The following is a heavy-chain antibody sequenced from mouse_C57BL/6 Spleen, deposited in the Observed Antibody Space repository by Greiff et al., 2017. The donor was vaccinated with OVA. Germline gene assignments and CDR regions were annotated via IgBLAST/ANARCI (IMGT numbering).Heavy chain of an antibody. CDR2: ISSGGSYT. Sequence: EVKVVESGGDLVKPGGSLKLSCAASGFTFSSYGMSWVRQTPDKRLEWVATISSGGSYTYYPDSVKGRFTISRDNAKNTLYLQMSSLKSEDTAMYYCARPPSGEYYFDYWGQGTTLTVSS. CDR1: GFTFSSYG. V-gene: IGHV5-6*01. J-gene: IGHJ2*01. CDR3: ARPPSGEYYFDY.